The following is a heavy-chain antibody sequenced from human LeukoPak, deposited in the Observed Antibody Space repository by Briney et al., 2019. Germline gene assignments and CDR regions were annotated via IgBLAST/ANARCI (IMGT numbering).Heavy chain of an antibody. CDR1: GFTFSSYG. Sequence: PGGSLRLSCAASGFTFSSYGMHWVRQAPGKGLEWVAFIRYGGSNKYYADSVKGRFTISRDNSKNTLYLQMNSLRAEDTAVYYCAKDRPPYCGGDCYSDYWGQGTLVTVSS. V-gene: IGHV3-30*02. CDR2: IRYGGSNK. D-gene: IGHD2-21*01. J-gene: IGHJ4*02. CDR3: AKDRPPYCGGDCYSDY.